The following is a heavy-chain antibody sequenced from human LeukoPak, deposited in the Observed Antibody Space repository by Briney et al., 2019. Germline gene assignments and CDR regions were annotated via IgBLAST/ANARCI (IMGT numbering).Heavy chain of an antibody. CDR2: INHSGST. CDR1: GGSFSGYY. CDR3: ARLGGTWSYNY. D-gene: IGHD1-26*01. J-gene: IGHJ4*02. V-gene: IGHV4-34*01. Sequence: SETLSLTCAVYGGSFSGYYWSWIRQPPGKGLEWIGEINHSGSTNYNPSLKSRVTISVDTSKNQFSLKLSSVTAADTAVYYCARLGGTWSYNYWGQGTLVTVSS.